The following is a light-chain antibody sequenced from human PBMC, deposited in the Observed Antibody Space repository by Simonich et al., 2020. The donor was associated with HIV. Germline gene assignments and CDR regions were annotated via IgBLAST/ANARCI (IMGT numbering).Light chain of an antibody. Sequence: IQLTQSPSFLSASVGDRVTITCRASQGISNYLNWYQQKPGKAPNLLIYTASSLQSGVPSRFSGSGFGTDFTLTISSLQPEDFATYYCQQSYSSPRTFGQGTKVEIK. CDR1: QGISNY. CDR2: TAS. J-gene: IGKJ1*01. CDR3: QQSYSSPRT. V-gene: IGKV1-39*01.